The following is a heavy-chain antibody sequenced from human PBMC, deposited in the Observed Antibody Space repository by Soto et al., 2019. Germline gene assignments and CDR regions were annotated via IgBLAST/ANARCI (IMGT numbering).Heavy chain of an antibody. Sequence: AGVKVSCKASGYTFNSYYMHWVRQAPGQGLGWMGIINPSGGSTSYAQKFQGRLPISRDNSKNTVSLQLNSLRVEDTAVSFFSKDEAGTGTPAYYFDYWGQGTLVPVSS. CDR1: GYTFNSYY. J-gene: IGHJ4*02. V-gene: IGHV1-46*02. CDR3: SKDEAGTGTPAYYFDY. D-gene: IGHD3-10*01. CDR2: INPSGGST.